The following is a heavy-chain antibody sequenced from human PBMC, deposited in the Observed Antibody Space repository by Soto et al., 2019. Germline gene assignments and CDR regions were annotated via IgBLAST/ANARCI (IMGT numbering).Heavy chain of an antibody. J-gene: IGHJ4*02. CDR2: IWYDGSNI. CDR1: GFTFRNYG. Sequence: QVQLVESGGGVVQPGRSLRLSCAASGFTFRNYGMHWVRQGPGKGLEWVAVIWYDGSNINFADSVKGRFTISRDNSKNTLYLQVNSLRAGDTAVYYCARDGADTYLPDYWGQGTLVTVSS. V-gene: IGHV3-33*01. CDR3: ARDGADTYLPDY. D-gene: IGHD6-19*01.